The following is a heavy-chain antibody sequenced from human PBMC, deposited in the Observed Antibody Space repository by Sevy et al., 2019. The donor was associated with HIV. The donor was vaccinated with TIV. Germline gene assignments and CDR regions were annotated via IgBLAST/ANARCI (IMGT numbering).Heavy chain of an antibody. J-gene: IGHJ4*02. CDR2: IYWDDNK. V-gene: IGHV2-5*02. D-gene: IGHD4-17*01. Sequence: SGPTLVKPTQTLTLTCTFSGFSLSTSGVGVGWIRQPPGKALEWLALIYWDDNKRYSPSLRSRLTITKDTSKNQVVLTLTNMDPVDTATHYCAHSLYGGYIGGYFDYWGQGTLVTVSS. CDR1: GFSLSTSGVG. CDR3: AHSLYGGYIGGYFDY.